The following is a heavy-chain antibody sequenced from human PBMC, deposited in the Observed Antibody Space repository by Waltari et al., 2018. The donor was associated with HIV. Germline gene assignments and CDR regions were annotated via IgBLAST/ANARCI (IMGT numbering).Heavy chain of an antibody. CDR2: IYYSGTT. CDR1: VVPIRSSKHF. D-gene: IGHD1-1*01. V-gene: IGHV4-39*02. J-gene: IGHJ4*02. CDR3: ARHPTTGAHFFDS. Sequence: LRLQESGPGLVKPSETLSLNCNVSVVPIRSSKHFWGWVRQAPGRNMEWLSTIYYSGTTYSNPSFKSRVSISIDVSKNVVSLILRSVTAADTGLYFCARHPTTGAHFFDSWGQGTLVTVSS.